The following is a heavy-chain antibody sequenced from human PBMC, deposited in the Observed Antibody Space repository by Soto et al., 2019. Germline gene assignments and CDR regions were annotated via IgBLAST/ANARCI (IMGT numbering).Heavy chain of an antibody. CDR2: IYWYDDK. CDR3: ARGLWIQLGAPEYYFVS. Sequence: QITLKESGPTLVKPTQTLTLTCTFSGFSLSTSRVGVGWIRQPPGKALEWLALIYWYDDKRYSPSLKIRLTITKDTSKTQVVLTMTNMDPVDKATYCCARGLWIQLGAPEYYFVSWGQGTLVTVSS. V-gene: IGHV2-5*01. J-gene: IGHJ4*02. CDR1: GFSLSTSRVG. D-gene: IGHD5-18*01.